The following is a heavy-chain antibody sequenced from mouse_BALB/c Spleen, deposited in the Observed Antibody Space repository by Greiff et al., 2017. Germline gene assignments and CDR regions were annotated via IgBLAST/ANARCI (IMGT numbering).Heavy chain of an antibody. CDR1: GFSLTGYG. CDR2: IWGDGST. V-gene: IGHV2-6-7*01. CDR3: AKDYGSSQYYFDY. J-gene: IGHJ2*01. Sequence: QVHVKQSGPGLVAPSQSLSITCTVSGFSLTGYGVNWVRQPPGKGLEWLGMIWGDGSTDYNSALKSRLSISKDNSKSQVFLKMNSLQTDDTARYYCAKDYGSSQYYFDYWGQGTTLTVSS. D-gene: IGHD1-1*01.